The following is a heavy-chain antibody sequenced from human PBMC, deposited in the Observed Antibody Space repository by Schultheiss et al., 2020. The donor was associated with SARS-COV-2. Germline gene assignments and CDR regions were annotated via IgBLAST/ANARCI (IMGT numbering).Heavy chain of an antibody. CDR2: INPNSGGT. CDR1: GGTFSSYA. Sequence: ASVKVSCKASGGTFSSYAISWVRQAPGQGLEWMGWINPNSGGTNYAQKFQGRVTMTRDTSISTAYMELSRLRSDDTAVYYCARGDVPAAPHWYYGMDVWGQGTTVTVSS. CDR3: ARGDVPAAPHWYYGMDV. J-gene: IGHJ6*02. V-gene: IGHV1-2*02. D-gene: IGHD2-2*01.